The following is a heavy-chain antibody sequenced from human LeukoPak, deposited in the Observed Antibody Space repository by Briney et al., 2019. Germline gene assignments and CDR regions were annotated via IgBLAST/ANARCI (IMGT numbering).Heavy chain of an antibody. J-gene: IGHJ3*02. CDR1: GASITSFY. CDR3: ARWALQSAFDI. V-gene: IGHV4-4*07. Sequence: PSETLSLTCTVSGASITSFYWSWKRQPAGKGLEWIGRLYSSGSTNYNPSLKSRVTMSGATSTNQFSLKLSSVTAADTAVYYCARWALQSAFDIWGQGTMVTASS. CDR2: LYSSGST.